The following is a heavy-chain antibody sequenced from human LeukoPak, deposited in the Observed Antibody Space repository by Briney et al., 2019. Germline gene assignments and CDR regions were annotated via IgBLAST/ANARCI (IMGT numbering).Heavy chain of an antibody. Sequence: SPTLSLTCAISGDSVSSNSAAWNWLRQSPSRGLEWLGRTYYGSKWYNDYAVSVKSRITINPDTSKNQFSLQLNSVTTEDTAVYYCARTGLGVNLFDPWGQGTLVTVSS. J-gene: IGHJ5*02. V-gene: IGHV6-1*01. CDR3: ARTGLGVNLFDP. CDR2: TYYGSKWYN. D-gene: IGHD3-10*01. CDR1: GDSVSSNSAA.